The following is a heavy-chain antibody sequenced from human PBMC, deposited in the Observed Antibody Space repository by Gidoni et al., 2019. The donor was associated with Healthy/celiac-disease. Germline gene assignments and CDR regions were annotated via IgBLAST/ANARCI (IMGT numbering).Heavy chain of an antibody. CDR2: INAGNGNT. Sequence: QVQLVQSGAEVKKPGASVKVSCKASGYTFTSYAMHWVRQAPGQRLEWMGWINAGNGNTKYSQKFQGRVTITRDTSASTAYMELSSLRSEDTAVYYCARGRGVWFGESVGAFDIWGQGTMVTVSS. CDR3: ARGRGVWFGESVGAFDI. CDR1: GYTFTSYA. V-gene: IGHV1-3*01. J-gene: IGHJ3*02. D-gene: IGHD3-10*01.